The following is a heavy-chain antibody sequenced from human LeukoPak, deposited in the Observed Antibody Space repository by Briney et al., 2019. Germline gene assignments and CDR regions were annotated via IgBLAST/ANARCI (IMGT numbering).Heavy chain of an antibody. CDR3: AKDRTGANPDYFDY. CDR2: VSGSGGRT. CDR1: GFTFISYA. Sequence: GGSLRLSCAASGFTFISYAMTWVRQAPGKGLEWVSAVSGSGGRTFYADSVKGWFTISRDNSENTVFLQMNSLRAEDTAVYYCAKDRTGANPDYFDYWGQGTLVTVSS. J-gene: IGHJ4*02. V-gene: IGHV3-23*01. D-gene: IGHD4/OR15-4a*01.